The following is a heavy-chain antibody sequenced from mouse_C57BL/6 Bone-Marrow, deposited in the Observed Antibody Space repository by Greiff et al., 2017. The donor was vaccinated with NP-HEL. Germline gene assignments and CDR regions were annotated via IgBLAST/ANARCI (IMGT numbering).Heavy chain of an antibody. CDR1: GFNIKDDY. CDR2: IDPENGDT. D-gene: IGHD2-5*01. Sequence: VQLQQSGAELVRPGASVKLSCTASGFNIKDDYMHWVKQRPEQGLEWIGWIDPENGDTEYASKFQGKATITADTSSNTAYLQLSSLTSEDTAVYYCTTYSNYYWGQDTTLTVSS. CDR3: TTYSNYY. J-gene: IGHJ2*01. V-gene: IGHV14-4*01.